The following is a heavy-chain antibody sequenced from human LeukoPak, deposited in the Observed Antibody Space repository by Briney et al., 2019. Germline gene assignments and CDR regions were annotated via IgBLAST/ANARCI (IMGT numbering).Heavy chain of an antibody. CDR2: ISYDGSNK. V-gene: IGHV3-30*18. J-gene: IGHJ5*02. CDR3: AKPFGDYYSEYNWFDP. D-gene: IGHD1-26*01. Sequence: GGSLRLSCAASGFTFSSYGMHWVRQAPRKGLAWVAVISYDGSNKYYADSVKGRFTISRDNSKNTLYLQMNSLRAEDTAVYYCAKPFGDYYSEYNWFDPWGQGTLVTVSS. CDR1: GFTFSSYG.